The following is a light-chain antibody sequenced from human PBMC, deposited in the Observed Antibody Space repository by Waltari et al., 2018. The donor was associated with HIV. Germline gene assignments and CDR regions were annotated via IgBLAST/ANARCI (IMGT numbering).Light chain of an antibody. CDR3: CSYVGSGTWV. V-gene: IGLV2-23*02. CDR2: EVS. CDR1: SSDL. Sequence: QSALTQPASVSGSPGQSITISCTGTSSDLVSWYQQHPDKAPKVMIFEVSKRPSGFSNRFSGSKSGNTASLTISGLQAEDEADYYCCSYVGSGTWVVGGGTKLTVL. J-gene: IGLJ3*02.